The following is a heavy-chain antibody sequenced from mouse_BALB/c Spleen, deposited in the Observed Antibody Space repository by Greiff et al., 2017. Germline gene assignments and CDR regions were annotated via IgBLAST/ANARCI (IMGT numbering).Heavy chain of an antibody. J-gene: IGHJ1*01. V-gene: IGHV14-4*02. CDR2: IDPENGDT. D-gene: IGHD1-1*01. CDR3: NAVITTVVAKSWYFDV. Sequence: EVKLMESGAELVRSGASVKLSCTASGFNIKDYYMHWVKQRPEQGLEWIGWIDPENGDTEYAPKFQGKATMTADTSSNTAYLQLSSLTSEDTAVYYCNAVITTVVAKSWYFDVWGAGTTVTVSS. CDR1: GFNIKDYY.